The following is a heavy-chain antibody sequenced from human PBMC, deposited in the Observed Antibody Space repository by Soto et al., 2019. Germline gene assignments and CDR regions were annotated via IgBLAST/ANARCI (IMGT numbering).Heavy chain of an antibody. CDR2: ISSTGGST. D-gene: IGHD1-26*01. Sequence: GGSLRLSCAASGFTFSNYAMSWVRQAPGKGLDWVSCISSTGGSTYYADSVKGRFTISRDNSKNTLYLQMNSLRAEDTAIYYCAKDREGGDYWRQGALVTVSS. CDR1: GFTFSNYA. V-gene: IGHV3-23*01. J-gene: IGHJ4*02. CDR3: AKDREGGDY.